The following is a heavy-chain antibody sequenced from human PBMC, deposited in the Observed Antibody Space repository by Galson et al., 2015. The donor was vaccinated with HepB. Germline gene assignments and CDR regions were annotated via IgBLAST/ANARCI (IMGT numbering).Heavy chain of an antibody. J-gene: IGHJ6*02. Sequence: SLRLSCAASGCTFSSYEMNWVRQAPGKGLEWVSYISSSGSTIYYADSVKGRFTISRDNAKNSLYLQMNSLRAEDTAVYYCARDLREITGTRTYGMDVWGQGTTVTVSS. CDR3: ARDLREITGTRTYGMDV. V-gene: IGHV3-48*03. D-gene: IGHD1-20*01. CDR1: GCTFSSYE. CDR2: ISSSGSTI.